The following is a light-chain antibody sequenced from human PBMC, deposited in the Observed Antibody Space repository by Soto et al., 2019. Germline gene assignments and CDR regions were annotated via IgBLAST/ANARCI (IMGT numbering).Light chain of an antibody. CDR1: SSDVGSYDL. Sequence: QSALTQPASVSGSPGQSITISCAGTSSDVGSYDLRSRYQQHTDTAPKLIIHEVSKRTSGVTYRFSGSKSGNTASLTISGLQASDEAEYYCCSYAGRSTVVFGGGTKLTVL. CDR3: CSYAGRSTVV. V-gene: IGLV2-23*02. CDR2: EVS. J-gene: IGLJ2*01.